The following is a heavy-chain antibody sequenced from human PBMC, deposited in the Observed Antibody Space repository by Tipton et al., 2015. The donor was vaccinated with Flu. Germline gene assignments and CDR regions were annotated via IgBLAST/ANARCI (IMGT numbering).Heavy chain of an antibody. Sequence: TLSLTCSVSGGSISSYYWSWIRQPPGKGLEWIGYVFYTGSTDYNPSLKGRVTISVDTSKNQFSLELISVTAADTAVYYCARIQGGYYGSESYDTWGQGMLVTVSS. CDR1: GGSISSYY. J-gene: IGHJ5*02. CDR2: VFYTGST. D-gene: IGHD3-10*01. V-gene: IGHV4-59*01. CDR3: ARIQGGYYGSESYDT.